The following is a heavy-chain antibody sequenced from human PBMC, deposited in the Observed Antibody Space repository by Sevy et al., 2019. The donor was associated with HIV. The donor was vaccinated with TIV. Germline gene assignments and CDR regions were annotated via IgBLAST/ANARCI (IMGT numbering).Heavy chain of an antibody. Sequence: GGSLRLSCAASGFTFSGAGFHWVRQTSGKGLEWIGRIRTKPNNYTTAYSASMKGRLAISRDDSKNTTYLQLNTLKTQDTAVYYCTCGYGRFDYWGQGTLVTVSS. V-gene: IGHV3-73*01. CDR3: TCGYGRFDY. D-gene: IGHD5-18*01. J-gene: IGHJ4*02. CDR1: GFTFSGAG. CDR2: IRTKPNNYTT.